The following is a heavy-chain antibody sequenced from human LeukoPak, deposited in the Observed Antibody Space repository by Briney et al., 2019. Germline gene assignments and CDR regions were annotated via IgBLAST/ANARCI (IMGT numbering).Heavy chain of an antibody. Sequence: SETLSLTCTVSGYSITSGYYWGWIRQPPGKGLEWIGTIYHSGSTYYNPSLKSRVAISVDTSKNQFSLKLSSVTAADTAVYYCARDGYLAVDYWGQGTLVTVSS. CDR2: IYHSGST. CDR1: GYSITSGYY. D-gene: IGHD2-2*03. J-gene: IGHJ4*02. CDR3: ARDGYLAVDY. V-gene: IGHV4-38-2*02.